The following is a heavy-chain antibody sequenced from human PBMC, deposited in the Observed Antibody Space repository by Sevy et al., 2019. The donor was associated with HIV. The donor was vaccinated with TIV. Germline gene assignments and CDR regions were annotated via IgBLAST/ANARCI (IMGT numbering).Heavy chain of an antibody. Sequence: ASVKVSCKASGYTFTSYGISWVRQAPGQGLEWMGRISAYNGNTNYAQKLQGRVTMTTDTSTSTAYMELRSLRSDDTAVYYCARERRITIFGVVFDYWGQGTLVTVSS. CDR2: ISAYNGNT. D-gene: IGHD3-3*01. J-gene: IGHJ4*02. CDR1: GYTFTSYG. V-gene: IGHV1-18*01. CDR3: ARERRITIFGVVFDY.